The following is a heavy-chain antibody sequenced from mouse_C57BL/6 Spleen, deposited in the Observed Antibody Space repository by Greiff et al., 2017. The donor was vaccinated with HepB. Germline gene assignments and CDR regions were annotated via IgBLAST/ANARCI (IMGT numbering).Heavy chain of an antibody. Sequence: EVQVVESGAELVRPGASVKLSCTASGFNIKDDYMHWVKQRPEQGLEWIGWIDPENGDTEYASKFQGKATITADTSSNTAYLQLSSLTSEDTAVYYCTTGGYGSNTSDFDYWGQGTTLTVSS. V-gene: IGHV14-4*01. CDR3: TTGGYGSNTSDFDY. CDR2: IDPENGDT. D-gene: IGHD1-1*01. CDR1: GFNIKDDY. J-gene: IGHJ2*01.